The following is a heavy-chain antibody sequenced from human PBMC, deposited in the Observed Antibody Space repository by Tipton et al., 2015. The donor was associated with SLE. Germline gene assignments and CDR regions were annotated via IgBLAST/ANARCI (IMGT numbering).Heavy chain of an antibody. CDR1: GGSISSYY. CDR3: ARRDFWTGYFDY. V-gene: IGHV4-59*13. Sequence: TLSLTCTVSGGSISSYYWTWVRQPPGKGLEWIGFVNHREGTKFKSSLNSRGTMSLDTSRSQFSLRLSSVTAADTAVYYCARRDFWTGYFDYWGQGTLVTVSS. D-gene: IGHD3/OR15-3a*01. J-gene: IGHJ4*02. CDR2: VNHREGT.